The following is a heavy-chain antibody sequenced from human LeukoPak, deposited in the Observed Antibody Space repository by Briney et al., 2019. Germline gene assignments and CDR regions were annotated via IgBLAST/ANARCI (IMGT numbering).Heavy chain of an antibody. CDR1: GGSFSGYY. J-gene: IGHJ4*02. V-gene: IGHV4-59*08. CDR2: IYYSGST. CDR3: ARHSGTTIGDFDY. D-gene: IGHD6-13*01. Sequence: PSETLSLTCAVYGGSFSGYYWSWIRQPPGKGLEWIGYIYYSGSTNYNPSLKSRVTISVDTSKNQFSLKLSSVTAADTAVYYCARHSGTTIGDFDYWGQGTLVTVSS.